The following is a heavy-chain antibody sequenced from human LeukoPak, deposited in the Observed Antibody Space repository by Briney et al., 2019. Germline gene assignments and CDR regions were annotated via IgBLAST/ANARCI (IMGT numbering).Heavy chain of an antibody. J-gene: IGHJ3*02. D-gene: IGHD6-13*01. Sequence: GASVKVSCKASGYTFTSYAMNWVRQAPGQGLEWMGWINTNTGNPTYAQGFTGRFVFSLDTSVSTAYLQISSLKAEDTAVYYCARDVLAADDDAFDIWGQGTMVTVFS. CDR3: ARDVLAADDDAFDI. CDR1: GYTFTSYA. V-gene: IGHV7-4-1*02. CDR2: INTNTGNP.